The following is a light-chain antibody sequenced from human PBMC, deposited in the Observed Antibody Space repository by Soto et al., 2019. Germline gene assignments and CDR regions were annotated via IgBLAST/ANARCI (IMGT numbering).Light chain of an antibody. J-gene: IGLJ3*02. CDR1: SAYSNYK. CDR2: VGTGGIVG. CDR3: GADHGSGSNFGRV. V-gene: IGLV9-49*01. Sequence: ELTQPPSASASLGASVTLTCTLSSAYSNYKVDWYQQRPGKGPRFVMRVGTGGIVGSKGDGIPDRFSVLGSGLNRYLTIKNIQEEDESDYHCGADHGSGSNFGRVFGGGTQLTVL.